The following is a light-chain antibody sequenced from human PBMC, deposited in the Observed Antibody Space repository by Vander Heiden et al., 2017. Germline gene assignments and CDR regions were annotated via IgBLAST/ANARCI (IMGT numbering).Light chain of an antibody. J-gene: IGKJ3*01. Sequence: DIQMTQSPSSLSASVGDRVTITCRASQSISSYLNWYQQKPGKAPKLLIYAASSLQSGVPSRFSGSGSGTDFTLTISRLQPEDFATYYCQQSYSTQDFGHGTKVDIK. CDR1: QSISSY. CDR2: AAS. CDR3: QQSYSTQD. V-gene: IGKV1-39*01.